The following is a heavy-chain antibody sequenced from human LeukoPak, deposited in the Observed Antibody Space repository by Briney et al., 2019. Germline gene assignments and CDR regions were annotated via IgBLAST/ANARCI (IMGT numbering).Heavy chain of an antibody. CDR3: ARYGDSGSNFDS. Sequence: ASVKVSCKASGYTFTGYYMHWVRQAPGQGLEWMGWISPNSGGTKYAQKFEGRVTMTRDTSISTAYMDLSRLTSDDTAVYYCARYGDSGSNFDSWGQGTLVTVSS. CDR2: ISPNSGGT. V-gene: IGHV1-2*02. D-gene: IGHD4-17*01. CDR1: GYTFTGYY. J-gene: IGHJ4*02.